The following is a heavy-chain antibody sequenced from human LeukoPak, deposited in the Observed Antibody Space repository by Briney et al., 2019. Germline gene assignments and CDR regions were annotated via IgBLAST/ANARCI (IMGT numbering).Heavy chain of an antibody. V-gene: IGHV1-46*01. J-gene: IGHJ5*02. CDR3: ARGGGQLAYSSSWRTFDP. D-gene: IGHD6-13*01. CDR2: ISPSGGST. Sequence: ASVKVSCKAFGYTFTSNYMHWVRQAPGQGPEWMGVISPSGGSTTYAQKFQGRVTMTRDMSTSTVYMELSSLRSEDTAVYYCARGGGQLAYSSSWRTFDPWGQGTLVTVSS. CDR1: GYTFTSNY.